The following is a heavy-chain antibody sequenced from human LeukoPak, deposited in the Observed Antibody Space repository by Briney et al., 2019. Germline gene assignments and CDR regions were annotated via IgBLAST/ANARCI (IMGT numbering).Heavy chain of an antibody. J-gene: IGHJ4*02. CDR3: ARDHYYGSGRHHCEY. V-gene: IGHV3-30*04. D-gene: IGHD3-10*01. Sequence: PGGSLRLSCAASGFTFISYAMHWVRQAPGKGLEWVAVISYDGSNKYYADSVKGRFTISIDNSKNTLYLQMNSLRAEDTAVYYCARDHYYGSGRHHCEYWGQGTLVTVSS. CDR1: GFTFISYA. CDR2: ISYDGSNK.